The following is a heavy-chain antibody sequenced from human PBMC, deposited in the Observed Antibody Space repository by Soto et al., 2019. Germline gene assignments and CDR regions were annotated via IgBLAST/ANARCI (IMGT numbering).Heavy chain of an antibody. J-gene: IGHJ4*02. CDR2: ISAYNGNT. D-gene: IGHD6-13*01. CDR1: GYTFTSYG. Sequence: ASVKVSCKASGYTFTSYGISWVRQAPGQGLEWMGWISAYNGNTNYAQKLQGRVTMTTDTSTSTAYMELRSLRSDGTAVYYCARSPYIAAAGTPSAFDYWGQGTLVTVSS. V-gene: IGHV1-18*01. CDR3: ARSPYIAAAGTPSAFDY.